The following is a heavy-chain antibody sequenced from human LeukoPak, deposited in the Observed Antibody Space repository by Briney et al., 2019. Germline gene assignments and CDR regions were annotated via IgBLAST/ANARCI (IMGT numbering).Heavy chain of an antibody. CDR1: RASISIYY. J-gene: IGHJ4*02. V-gene: IGHV4-59*01. Sequence: PSETLSLTCTVSRASISIYYWSWIRQPPGKGLEWIGYISYSGTTNYNPSLKSRVTISVAPSKNQFSLKLRSVTAPDTAVYYCARDRGNYFDYWGQGTLVTVSS. CDR3: ARDRGNYFDY. D-gene: IGHD6-13*01. CDR2: ISYSGTT.